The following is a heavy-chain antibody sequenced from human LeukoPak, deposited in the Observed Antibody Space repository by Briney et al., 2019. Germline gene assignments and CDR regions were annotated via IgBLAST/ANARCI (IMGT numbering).Heavy chain of an antibody. CDR3: ASGADGGNDLLFDY. V-gene: IGHV5-51*01. D-gene: IGHD4-23*01. J-gene: IGHJ4*02. Sequence: GESLKISCKVSADTFINYWIAWVRLMPGKGLEWMGIIYPGDSDTRYSPSFQGQVTISADKSISTAYLQWSSLKASDTAMYYCASGADGGNDLLFDYWGQGTLVTVSS. CDR1: ADTFINYW. CDR2: IYPGDSDT.